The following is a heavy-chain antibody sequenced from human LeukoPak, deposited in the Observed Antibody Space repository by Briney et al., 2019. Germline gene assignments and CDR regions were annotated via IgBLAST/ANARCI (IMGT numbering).Heavy chain of an antibody. CDR2: ISYDGSNN. CDR3: VKDNPLDY. D-gene: IGHD1-14*01. J-gene: IGHJ4*02. CDR1: GFTFSAYG. V-gene: IGHV3-30*18. Sequence: GRSLRLSCAASGFTFSAYGMHWVRQAPGKGLEWVAVISYDGSNNHYADSVKGRFTISRDNSKKTLYLHINSLRAEDTVVYYCVKDNPLDYWGQGTLVIVSS.